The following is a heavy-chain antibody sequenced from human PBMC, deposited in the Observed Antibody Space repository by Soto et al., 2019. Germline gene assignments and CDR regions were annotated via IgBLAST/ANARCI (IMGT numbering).Heavy chain of an antibody. CDR1: GGSISSSSYY. J-gene: IGHJ2*01. D-gene: IGHD4-17*01. CDR3: AIETTVTTEGDWYFDL. V-gene: IGHV4-39*01. Sequence: QLQLQESGPGLVKPSETLSLTCTVSGGSISSSSYYWGWIRQPPGKGLEWIGSIYYSGSTYYNPSLKSRVTLSVDTSKNQFALKLSSVTAADTAVYYCAIETTVTTEGDWYFDLWGRGTLVTVSS. CDR2: IYYSGST.